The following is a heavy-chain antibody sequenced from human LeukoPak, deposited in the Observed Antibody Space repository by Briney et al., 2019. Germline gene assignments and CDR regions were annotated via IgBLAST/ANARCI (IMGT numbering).Heavy chain of an antibody. J-gene: IGHJ5*02. CDR2: VCDTGAT. V-gene: IGHV4-59*08. Sequence: ASETLSLTCTVSGGSISGYYWSWIRQPPGKRLEWIGYVCDTGATNYNPSLKSRFTISIDTSKNQFSLYLSSVTAADTAVYYCARLPLIATARGGFDPWGQGTLVTVSS. CDR1: GGSISGYY. CDR3: ARLPLIATARGGFDP. D-gene: IGHD2-15*01.